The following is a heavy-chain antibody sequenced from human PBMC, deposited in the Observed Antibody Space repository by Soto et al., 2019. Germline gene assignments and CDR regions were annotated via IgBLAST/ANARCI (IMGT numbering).Heavy chain of an antibody. CDR3: AGDPPIVVVPAAMDWFDP. Sequence: LRLSCAASGFTFSSYIMNWVRQAPGKGLEWVSSISSSSSYIYYADSVKGRFTISRDNAKNSLYLQMNSLRAEDTAVYYCAGDPPIVVVPAAMDWFDPWGQGTLVTVSS. D-gene: IGHD2-2*01. CDR1: GFTFSSYI. J-gene: IGHJ5*02. V-gene: IGHV3-21*01. CDR2: ISSSSSYI.